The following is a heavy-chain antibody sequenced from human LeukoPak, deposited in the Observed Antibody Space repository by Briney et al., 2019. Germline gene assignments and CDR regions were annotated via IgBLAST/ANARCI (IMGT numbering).Heavy chain of an antibody. CDR3: ARVTGYIVEDYFDY. CDR1: GGSISSGSYY. V-gene: IGHV4-61*02. D-gene: IGHD3-22*01. Sequence: SETLSLTCTVSGGSISSGSYYWSWIRQPAGKGLEWIGRIYTSGSTNYNPSLKSRVTISVDTSKNQFSLRLSSVTAADTAVYYCARVTGYIVEDYFDYWGQGTLITVSS. J-gene: IGHJ4*02. CDR2: IYTSGST.